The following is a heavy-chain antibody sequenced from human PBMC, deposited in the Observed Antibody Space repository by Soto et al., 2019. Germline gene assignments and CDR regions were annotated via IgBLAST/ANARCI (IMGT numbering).Heavy chain of an antibody. V-gene: IGHV3-74*01. CDR1: GFTFSSYW. Sequence: EVQLVESGGNLVQPGGSLRLSCAASGFTFSSYWIHWVRQPPGKGLLWVSRINTDGSTTNYADSVKGRFTISRDNAKNTRYLQMNSLRAEETAGFYCARGASGNYYLDYWGQGALVTISS. CDR3: ARGASGNYYLDY. CDR2: INTDGSTT. D-gene: IGHD3-10*01. J-gene: IGHJ4*02.